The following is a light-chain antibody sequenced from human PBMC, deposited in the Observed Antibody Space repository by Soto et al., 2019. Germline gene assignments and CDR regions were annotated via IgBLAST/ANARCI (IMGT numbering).Light chain of an antibody. CDR1: QSFRCL. CDR2: DAY. J-gene: IGKJ5*01. Sequence: EVVLTQSPVTLSLSPGERATLSCRSSQSFRCLLAWYQQKPGQAPRLLIYDAYNRATGIPPRFSGSGSGTDFNLTISSLETEDSAVYYCQQRNMWPITFGQGTRLEIK. V-gene: IGKV3-11*01. CDR3: QQRNMWPIT.